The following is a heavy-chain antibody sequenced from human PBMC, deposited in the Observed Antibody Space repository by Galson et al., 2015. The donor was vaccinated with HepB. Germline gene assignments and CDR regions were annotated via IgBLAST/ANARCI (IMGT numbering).Heavy chain of an antibody. CDR3: ARAIVPTGFYYGMDV. J-gene: IGHJ6*02. Sequence: SVKVSCKASGYTFNDYHIYWVRQAPGQGLEWMGWISPKSGATEYAQKFRDWVSMTRDTSITTAYMELRRLTTDDTGLYYCARAIVPTGFYYGMDVWGQGTAVTVSS. V-gene: IGHV1-2*04. D-gene: IGHD2-21*01. CDR1: GYTFNDYH. CDR2: ISPKSGAT.